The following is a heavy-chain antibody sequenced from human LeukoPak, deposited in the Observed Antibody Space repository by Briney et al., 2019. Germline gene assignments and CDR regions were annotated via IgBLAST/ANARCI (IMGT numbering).Heavy chain of an antibody. CDR3: ARGSSGSHTIDF. CDR1: GGTFSTYG. V-gene: IGHV1-69*01. Sequence: ASVTLSCMSSGGTFSTYGFTWVRQAPGQGLEWMGWIFPKFGTSNYAQRFQGRVTITADESTNTAYMEMRSLRSDDTAVYYCARGSSGSHTIDFWGQGSLVTVSS. J-gene: IGHJ4*02. D-gene: IGHD1-26*01. CDR2: IFPKFGTS.